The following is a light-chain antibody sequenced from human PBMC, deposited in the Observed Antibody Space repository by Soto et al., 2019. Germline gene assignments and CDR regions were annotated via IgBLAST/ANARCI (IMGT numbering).Light chain of an antibody. CDR2: AAS. CDR1: QSISSY. V-gene: IGKV1-39*01. J-gene: IGKJ4*01. Sequence: DLQMTQSPSSLSASVGDRVTITCRASQSISSYLNWYQQKPGKAPKLLIYAASSLQSGVPSRFSGSGSGTDFTLTISSLQPEDFATYYCQQSYSTPPALGGGTKVDSK. CDR3: QQSYSTPPA.